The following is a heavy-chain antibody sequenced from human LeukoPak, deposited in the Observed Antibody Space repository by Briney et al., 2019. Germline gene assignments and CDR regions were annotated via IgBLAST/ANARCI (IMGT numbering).Heavy chain of an antibody. CDR2: IKEDGSEK. CDR3: ARDYDDSSGPDY. J-gene: IGHJ4*02. D-gene: IGHD3-22*01. V-gene: IGHV3-7*01. CDR1: GFTFNTYW. Sequence: GGSLRLSCAASGFTFNTYWMSWVRQAPGKGLEWVANIKEDGSEKYYVDSVKGRFTISRDNAENSLYLQMYSLRAEDTAVYYCARDYDDSSGPDYWGQGTLVTVSS.